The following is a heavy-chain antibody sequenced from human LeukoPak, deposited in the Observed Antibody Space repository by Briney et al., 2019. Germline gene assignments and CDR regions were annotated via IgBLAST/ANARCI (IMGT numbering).Heavy chain of an antibody. CDR1: GFTFSSCE. CDR3: AIWGELPFDY. J-gene: IGHJ4*02. CDR2: ISSSGSTI. Sequence: GGSLRLSCAASGFTFSSCEMNWVRQAPVKGLEWVSYISSSGSTIYYADSVKGRFTISRDNAKNSLYLQMNSLRAEDTAVYYCAIWGELPFDYWGQGTLVTVSS. V-gene: IGHV3-48*03. D-gene: IGHD1-26*01.